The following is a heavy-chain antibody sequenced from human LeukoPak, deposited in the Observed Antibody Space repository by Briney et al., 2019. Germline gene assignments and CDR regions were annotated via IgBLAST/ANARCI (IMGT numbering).Heavy chain of an antibody. CDR3: AKEMGDYSSSSRDMDV. CDR2: IYSGGST. CDR1: GFTVSNNY. J-gene: IGHJ6*03. D-gene: IGHD6-6*01. Sequence: GGSLRLSCAASGFTVSNNYMSWVRQAPGKGLEWVSVIYSGGSTYYADSVRGRFTISRDNSKNTLYLQMNSLRAEDTAVYYCAKEMGDYSSSSRDMDVWGKGTTVTVSS. V-gene: IGHV3-53*05.